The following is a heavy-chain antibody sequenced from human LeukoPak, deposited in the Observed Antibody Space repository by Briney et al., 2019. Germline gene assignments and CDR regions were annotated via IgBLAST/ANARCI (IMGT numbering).Heavy chain of an antibody. D-gene: IGHD6-19*01. CDR2: IYYSGST. CDR3: ARRHSSGSNAGDAFDI. CDR1: GGSISSYY. V-gene: IGHV4-59*08. J-gene: IGHJ3*02. Sequence: SETLSLTCTVSGGSISSYYWSWIRQPPGKGLEWIGYIYYSGSTNYNPSLKSRVTISVDTSKNQFSLKLSSVTAADTAVYYCARRHSSGSNAGDAFDIWGQGTMVTVSS.